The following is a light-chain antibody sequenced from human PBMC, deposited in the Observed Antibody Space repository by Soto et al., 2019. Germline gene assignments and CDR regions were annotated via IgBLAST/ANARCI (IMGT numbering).Light chain of an antibody. V-gene: IGKV1-9*01. CDR3: QHLNNYPPFA. CDR2: GTF. J-gene: IGKJ3*01. Sequence: IQLTQSPSSLSASVGDRVSITCRASQDIKTYLAWYQQKQGKAPKLLLSGTFTLQSGVPSRFNGSGSGTDFTLTISRLQPEDFATYYCQHLNNYPPFAFGPGTKVD. CDR1: QDIKTY.